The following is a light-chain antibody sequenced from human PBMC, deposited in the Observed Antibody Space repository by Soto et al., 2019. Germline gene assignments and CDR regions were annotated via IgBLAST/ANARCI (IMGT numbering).Light chain of an antibody. J-gene: IGKJ5*01. CDR3: QQANNFPAT. Sequence: DIQMTQSPSSVSASVGDRVTITCRASQSVSSWLAWYQQKPGKAPKLLIYAVSSLHSGVPSRFSGSGSGTDFTLTIRSLQPEDFATYYCQQANNFPATFGQGTRLDIK. V-gene: IGKV1D-12*01. CDR2: AVS. CDR1: QSVSSW.